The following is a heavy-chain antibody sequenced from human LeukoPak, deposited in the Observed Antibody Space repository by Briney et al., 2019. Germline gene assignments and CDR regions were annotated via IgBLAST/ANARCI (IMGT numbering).Heavy chain of an antibody. CDR1: GGSISSSSYY. D-gene: IGHD4-23*01. J-gene: IGHJ4*02. CDR2: IYYSGST. CDR3: ARVHGGNRSLDY. Sequence: SETLSLTCTVSGGSISSSSYYWGWIRQPPGKGLEWIGSIYYSGSTYYNPSLKSRVTISVDRSKNQFSLKLSSVTAADTAVYYCARVHGGNRSLDYWGQGTLVTVSS. V-gene: IGHV4-39*07.